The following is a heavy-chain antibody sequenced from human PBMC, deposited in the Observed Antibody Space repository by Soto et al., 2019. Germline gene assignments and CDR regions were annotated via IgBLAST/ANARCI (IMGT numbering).Heavy chain of an antibody. Sequence: VGSLRLSCAASGFTFSSYAMHWVRQAPGKGLEWVAVISYDGSNKYYADSVKGRFTISRDNSKNTLYLQMNSLRAEDTAVYYCASWDTAMGGPYYYGMDVWGQGTTVTVSS. V-gene: IGHV3-30-3*01. J-gene: IGHJ6*02. CDR1: GFTFSSYA. D-gene: IGHD5-18*01. CDR3: ASWDTAMGGPYYYGMDV. CDR2: ISYDGSNK.